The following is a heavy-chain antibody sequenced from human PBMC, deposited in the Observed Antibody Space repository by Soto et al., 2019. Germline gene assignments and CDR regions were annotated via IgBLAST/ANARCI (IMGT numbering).Heavy chain of an antibody. V-gene: IGHV3-23*01. CDR2: ISGSGGST. Sequence: GGSLRLSCAASGFTFSSYAMSWVRQAPGKGLEWVSAISGSGGSTYYADSVKGRFTISRDNSKNTLYLQMNSLRAEDTAVYYCAKSVRSWELVSLYWYFDLWGRGTLVTVSS. D-gene: IGHD1-26*01. CDR3: AKSVRSWELVSLYWYFDL. CDR1: GFTFSSYA. J-gene: IGHJ2*01.